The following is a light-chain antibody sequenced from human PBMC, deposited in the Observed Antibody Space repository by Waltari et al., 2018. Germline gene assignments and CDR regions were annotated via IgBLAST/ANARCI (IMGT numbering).Light chain of an antibody. V-gene: IGLV4-69*01. J-gene: IGLJ2*01. Sequence: QLAVTQSPSASASLGASVKLTCTLSSAHRACALAWHPHQPEKGPRFLMKIDGGGGHTKGDGIPDRFSGFSSGAERYLTISSLQYEDEAAYYCQTWDPDTVVFGGGTKLTV. CDR2: IDGGGGH. CDR3: QTWDPDTVV. CDR1: SAHRACA.